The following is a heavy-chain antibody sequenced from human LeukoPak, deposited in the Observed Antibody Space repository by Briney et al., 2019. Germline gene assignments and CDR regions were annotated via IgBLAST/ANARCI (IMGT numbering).Heavy chain of an antibody. D-gene: IGHD1-26*01. CDR1: GFSFSSYT. Sequence: GRSLRLSCAASGFSFSSYTMSWVRHAPGKGLEWVSAISGSGGFTYYADSVKGRFTISRDNSKNTLFLQMNSLRAEDTAVYYCAREDSGNYYFDFWGQGTLVTVSS. V-gene: IGHV3-23*01. CDR2: ISGSGGFT. CDR3: AREDSGNYYFDF. J-gene: IGHJ4*02.